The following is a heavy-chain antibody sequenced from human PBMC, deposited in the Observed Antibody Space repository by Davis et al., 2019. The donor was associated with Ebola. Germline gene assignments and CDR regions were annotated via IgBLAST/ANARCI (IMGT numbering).Heavy chain of an antibody. J-gene: IGHJ3*02. D-gene: IGHD3/OR15-3a*01. Sequence: SETLSLTCTVSGGSISSYYWSWIRQPPGKGLEWIGYIYYSGSTNYNPSLKSRVTISVDTSKNQFSLKLSSVTAADTAVYYCARGGRGAFDIWGQGTTVTVSS. CDR1: GGSISSYY. CDR3: ARGGRGAFDI. V-gene: IGHV4-59*01. CDR2: IYYSGST.